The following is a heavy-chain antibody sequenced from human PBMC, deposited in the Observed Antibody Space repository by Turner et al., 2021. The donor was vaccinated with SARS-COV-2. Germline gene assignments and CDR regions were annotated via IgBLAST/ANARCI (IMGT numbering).Heavy chain of an antibody. J-gene: IGHJ4*02. CDR2: ISTYNGNT. D-gene: IGHD6-19*01. V-gene: IGHV1-18*01. CDR1: GYTFRSYG. CDR3: ARDRIAVQGLGFGY. Sequence: QVQLVQSGAEVKKPGASVMVSCKASGYTFRSYGISWVRQAPGQGLEWMGWISTYNGNTNYAKKFQATVTMTTDTSTNTAYMELRSLRYDDTAVYYCARDRIAVQGLGFGYWGQGTLVTVSS.